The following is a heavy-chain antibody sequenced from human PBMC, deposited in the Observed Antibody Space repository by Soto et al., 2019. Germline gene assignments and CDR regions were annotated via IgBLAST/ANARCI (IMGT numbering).Heavy chain of an antibody. CDR1: GFTFSNYG. J-gene: IGHJ4*01. Sequence: GRSLRLSCAASGFTFSNYGMHWVRHTPAKGLKWVAVISYDGHTTYYAESVKGRFFISRDNSKNTLYLQMNSLRAEDSAVYYCAKDRLRLLLFYFDYWGHGALVTVSS. CDR3: AKDRLRLLLFYFDY. D-gene: IGHD3-10*01. V-gene: IGHV3-30*18. CDR2: ISYDGHTT.